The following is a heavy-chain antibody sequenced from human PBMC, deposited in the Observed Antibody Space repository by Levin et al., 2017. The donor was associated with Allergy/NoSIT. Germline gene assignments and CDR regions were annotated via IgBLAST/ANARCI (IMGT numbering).Heavy chain of an antibody. V-gene: IGHV4-31*03. CDR3: ARNVKDIVVVVAATLADAFDI. CDR1: GGSISSGGYY. D-gene: IGHD2-15*01. CDR2: IYYSGST. Sequence: SETLSLTCTVSGGSISSGGYYWSWIRQHPGKGLEWIGYIYYSGSTYYNPSLKSRVTISVDTSKNQFSLKLSSVTAADTAVYYCARNVKDIVVVVAATLADAFDIWGQGTMVTVSS. J-gene: IGHJ3*02.